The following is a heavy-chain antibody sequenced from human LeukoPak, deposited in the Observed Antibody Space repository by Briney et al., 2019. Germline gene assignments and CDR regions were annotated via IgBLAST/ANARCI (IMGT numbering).Heavy chain of an antibody. D-gene: IGHD2-2*01. J-gene: IGHJ5*02. CDR2: MNPNSGNT. CDR3: ARGYCGSTSCYGHNWFDP. Sequence: ASVKVSCKASGYTFTSYYMHWVRQAPGQGLEWMGWMNPNSGNTGYAQKFQGRVTMTRNTSISTAYMELSSLRSEDTVVYYCARGYCGSTSCYGHNWFDPWGQGTLVTVSS. CDR1: GYTFTSYY. V-gene: IGHV1-8*02.